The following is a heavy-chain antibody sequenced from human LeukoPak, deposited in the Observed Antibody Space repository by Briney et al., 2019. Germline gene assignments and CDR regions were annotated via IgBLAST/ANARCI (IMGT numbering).Heavy chain of an antibody. Sequence: PSETLSLTCTVSGGSISSYYWSWILQPAGKGLEWIGRIYTSGSTNYNPSLKSRVTMSVDTSKNQFSLKLSSVTAADTAVYYCASSYSSSSGLVFDYWGQGTLVTVSS. CDR1: GGSISSYY. CDR3: ASSYSSSSGLVFDY. D-gene: IGHD6-6*01. CDR2: IYTSGST. J-gene: IGHJ4*02. V-gene: IGHV4-4*07.